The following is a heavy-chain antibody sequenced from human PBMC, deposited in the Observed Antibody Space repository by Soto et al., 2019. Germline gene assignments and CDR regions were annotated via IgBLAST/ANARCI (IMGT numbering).Heavy chain of an antibody. CDR1: GYTFTSYG. CDR2: ISAYNGNT. V-gene: IGHV1-18*04. CDR3: ARGPHSSSWYYFDY. D-gene: IGHD6-13*01. Sequence: VASVKVSCKAPGYTFTSYGISWVRQAPGQGLEWMGWISAYNGNTNYAQKLQGRVTMTTDTSTSTAYMELRSLRSDDTAVYYCARGPHSSSWYYFDYWGQGTLVTVSS. J-gene: IGHJ4*02.